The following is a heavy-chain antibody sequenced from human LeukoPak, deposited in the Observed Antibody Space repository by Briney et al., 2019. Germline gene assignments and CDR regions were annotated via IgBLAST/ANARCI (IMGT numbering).Heavy chain of an antibody. Sequence: PSETLSLTCTVSGGSISTYYWSWIRQPPGQGLEWIGYIYDIWSTNYNPPLKRRATISIDTATTQFSLNLNSVTAADTDVYYCARTGLLGAGGAFDIWGQGTMVTVSS. V-gene: IGHV4-59*01. J-gene: IGHJ3*02. CDR1: GGSISTYY. CDR3: ARTGLLGAGGAFDI. CDR2: IYDIWST. D-gene: IGHD1-26*01.